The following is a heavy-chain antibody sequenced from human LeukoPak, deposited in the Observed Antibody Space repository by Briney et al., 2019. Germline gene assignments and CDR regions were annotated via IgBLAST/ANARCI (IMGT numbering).Heavy chain of an antibody. Sequence: GGSLRLSCAASGFTFSSYWMSWVRQAPGKGLEGVANIKQDGSEKYYVDSVKGRFTIYRDNAKNSLYLQMNSLRAEDTAVYYCARDDCSSISCYHNWFDPWGQGTLVTVSS. V-gene: IGHV3-7*01. CDR3: ARDDCSSISCYHNWFDP. CDR1: GFTFSSYW. CDR2: IKQDGSEK. J-gene: IGHJ5*02. D-gene: IGHD2-2*01.